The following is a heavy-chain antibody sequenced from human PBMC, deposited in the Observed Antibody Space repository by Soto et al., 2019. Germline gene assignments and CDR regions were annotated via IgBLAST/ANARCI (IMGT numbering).Heavy chain of an antibody. V-gene: IGHV3-23*01. D-gene: IGHD4-17*01. CDR2: ISGSGGST. Sequence: GGSLRLSCAASGFTFSSYAMSWVRQAPGKGLEWVSAISGSGGSTYYADSVKGRFTISRDNSKNTLYLQMNSLRAEDTAVYYCAKIPSTVTTNRYYYYMDVWGKGTTVTVSS. CDR1: GFTFSSYA. CDR3: AKIPSTVTTNRYYYYMDV. J-gene: IGHJ6*03.